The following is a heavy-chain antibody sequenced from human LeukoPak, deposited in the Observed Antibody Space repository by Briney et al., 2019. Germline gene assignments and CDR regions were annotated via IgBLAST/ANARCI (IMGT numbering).Heavy chain of an antibody. CDR2: IKQDGSEK. J-gene: IGHJ6*02. CDR1: GFTFSSYW. D-gene: IGHD3-3*01. Sequence: GGSLRLSCAASGFTFSSYWMSWVRQAPGRGLEWVANIKQDGSEKYYVDSVKGRFTISRDNAKNSLYLQMNSLRAEDTAVYCCAREKALRFLEWPDYGMDVWGQGTTVTVSS. V-gene: IGHV3-7*01. CDR3: AREKALRFLEWPDYGMDV.